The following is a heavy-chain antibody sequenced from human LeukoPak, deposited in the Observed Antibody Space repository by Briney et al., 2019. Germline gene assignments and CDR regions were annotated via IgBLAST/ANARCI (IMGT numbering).Heavy chain of an antibody. V-gene: IGHV1-18*01. CDR3: ARDEPLAGYCSGGSCGYFDY. CDR2: ISAYNGNT. J-gene: IGHJ4*02. D-gene: IGHD2-15*01. CDR1: GYTFTSYG. Sequence: ASVKVSCKASGYTFTSYGISWVRQAPGQGLEWMGWISAYNGNTNYAQKLQGRVTMTTDTSTSTAYMELRSLRSDDTAVYHCARDEPLAGYCSGGSCGYFDYWGQGTLVTVSS.